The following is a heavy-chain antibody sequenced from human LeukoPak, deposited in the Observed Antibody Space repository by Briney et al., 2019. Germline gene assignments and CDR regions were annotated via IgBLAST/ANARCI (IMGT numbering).Heavy chain of an antibody. J-gene: IGHJ6*03. V-gene: IGHV4-39*01. CDR2: ISYSGSS. Sequence: SETLSLTCSVSGASITSSGYYWGWIRQPPGKGLEWIGSISYSGSSYYNPSLKSRVTISVDTSKNQFSLKVNSVTAADTAVYYCARHHPTVTPYYMDVWGKGTTVTISS. D-gene: IGHD4-17*01. CDR3: ARHHPTVTPYYMDV. CDR1: GASITSSGYY.